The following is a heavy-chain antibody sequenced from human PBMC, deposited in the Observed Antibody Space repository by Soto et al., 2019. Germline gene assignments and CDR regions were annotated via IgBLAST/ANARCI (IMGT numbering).Heavy chain of an antibody. Sequence: QVQLVQSGAEVKKPGSSVKVSCKASGGTFSSYTISWVRQAPGQGLEWMGRIIPILGIANYAQKFQGRVTITADKSTRTAYMELSSLRSEDTAVYYCAKGLAGWFGELLSDYWGQGTLVTVSS. D-gene: IGHD3-10*01. CDR2: IIPILGIA. CDR1: GGTFSSYT. V-gene: IGHV1-69*02. J-gene: IGHJ4*02. CDR3: AKGLAGWFGELLSDY.